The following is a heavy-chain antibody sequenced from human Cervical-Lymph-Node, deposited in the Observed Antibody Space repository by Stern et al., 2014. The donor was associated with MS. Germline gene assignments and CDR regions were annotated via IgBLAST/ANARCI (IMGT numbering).Heavy chain of an antibody. CDR3: ARDRRDAHTYAFDT. V-gene: IGHV1-69*06. D-gene: IGHD5-24*01. Sequence: QVQLVESGGEVKKPGSSVKVSCQASGGTFSTLAINWVRQAPGQGLEWMGGIIPIIDSANYAQKFQDRVTITADTSTRTVYMELRNLSTEDTAVFFCARDRRDAHTYAFDTWGQGTPVTVSA. CDR2: IIPIIDSA. J-gene: IGHJ3*02. CDR1: GGTFSTLA.